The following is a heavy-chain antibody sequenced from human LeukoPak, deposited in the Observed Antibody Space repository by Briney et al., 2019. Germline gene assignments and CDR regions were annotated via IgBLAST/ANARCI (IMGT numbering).Heavy chain of an antibody. CDR3: ARVGLRYFDHAFDI. CDR1: GFTFSSYS. Sequence: PGGFLRLSCAASGFTFSSYSMTWVRQAPGKGLEWVSSISSSSSYIYYADSVKGRFTISRDNAKNSLYLQMNSLRAEDTAVYYCARVGLRYFDHAFDIWGQGTMVTVSS. V-gene: IGHV3-21*01. J-gene: IGHJ3*02. CDR2: ISSSSSYI. D-gene: IGHD3-9*01.